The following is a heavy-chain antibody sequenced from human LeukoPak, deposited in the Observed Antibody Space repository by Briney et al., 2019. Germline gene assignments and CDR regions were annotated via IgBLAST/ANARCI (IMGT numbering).Heavy chain of an antibody. Sequence: GGSLRLSCAVSGLAFRSFWMSWVRQAPGKGLEWVANINQDGSEKYFVDSVRGRFTISRDNSKNSLHLEMNTLGAEDTALYYCARERDGRFFDYWGQGTLVTVSS. V-gene: IGHV3-7*01. CDR1: GLAFRSFW. D-gene: IGHD5-24*01. CDR3: ARERDGRFFDY. J-gene: IGHJ4*02. CDR2: INQDGSEK.